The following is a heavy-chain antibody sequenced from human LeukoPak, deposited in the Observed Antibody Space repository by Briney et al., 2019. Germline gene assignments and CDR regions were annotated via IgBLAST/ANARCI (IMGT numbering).Heavy chain of an antibody. Sequence: ASVKVSCKASGYTFTSYGISWVRQAPGQGLEWMGWISAYNGNTNYAQKFQGRVTMATDTSTSTAYMELRSLRSDDTAVYYCARNDIVVVPAAMGIDDYWGQGTLVTVSS. CDR1: GYTFTSYG. CDR3: ARNDIVVVPAAMGIDDY. CDR2: ISAYNGNT. V-gene: IGHV1-18*01. D-gene: IGHD2-2*01. J-gene: IGHJ4*02.